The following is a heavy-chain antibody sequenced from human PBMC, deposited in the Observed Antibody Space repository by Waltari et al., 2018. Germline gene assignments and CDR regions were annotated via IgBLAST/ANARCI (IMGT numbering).Heavy chain of an antibody. V-gene: IGHV4-39*01. CDR1: GGSIYGSTYY. CDR2: SYYSGTT. D-gene: IGHD3-22*01. CDR3: VRTDTTGYYPY. J-gene: IGHJ4*02. Sequence: QLQLQQSGPGLVKPSETLSLTCTVSGGSIYGSTYYWGWIRQPPGKELQWIGSSYYSGTTYYNPSLESRVTVSVDTSKNQFSLMLTSMTAADTAVYYCVRTDTTGYYPYWGQGTPVSVSS.